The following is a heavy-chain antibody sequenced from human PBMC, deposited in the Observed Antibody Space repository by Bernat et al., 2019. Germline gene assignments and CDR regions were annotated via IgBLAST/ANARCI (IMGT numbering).Heavy chain of an antibody. CDR1: GFTFSNYA. CDR2: ISGSDGSS. CDR3: AKDLGYRYGLTNYYYGMDV. D-gene: IGHD5-18*01. Sequence: EVQLLESGGGLVQPGGSLRLSCAASGFTFSNYAMSWVRQAPGKGLEWVSVISGSDGSSDYADSVKGRFTISRDNSKNTLYLQMNSLRAEVTAVYYCAKDLGYRYGLTNYYYGMDVWGQGTTVTVSS. V-gene: IGHV3-23*01. J-gene: IGHJ6*02.